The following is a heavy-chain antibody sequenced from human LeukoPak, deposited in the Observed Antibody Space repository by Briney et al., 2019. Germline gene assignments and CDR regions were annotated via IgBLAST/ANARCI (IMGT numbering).Heavy chain of an antibody. CDR1: GGSLSSSSYY. Sequence: PSETLSLTCTVSGGSLSSSSYYWGWIRQPPGKGLEWIGSIYYSGSTYYNPSLKSRVTISVDTSKNQFSLKLSSVTAADTAVYYCARRWIAAAARGWFDPWGQGTLVTVSS. J-gene: IGHJ5*02. V-gene: IGHV4-39*01. CDR3: ARRWIAAAARGWFDP. D-gene: IGHD6-13*01. CDR2: IYYSGST.